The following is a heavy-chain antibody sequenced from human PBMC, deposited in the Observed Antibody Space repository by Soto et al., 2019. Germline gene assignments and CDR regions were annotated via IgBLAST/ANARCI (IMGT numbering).Heavy chain of an antibody. CDR3: ARRDTAMATDY. V-gene: IGHV3-21*01. D-gene: IGHD5-18*01. CDR2: ISSSSSYI. Sequence: GGSLRLSCAASGFTFSRYSMNWVRQAPGKGLEWVSSISSSSSYIYYADSVKGRFTISRDNAKNSLYLQMNSLRAEDTAVYYCARRDTAMATDYWGQGTLVTVSS. J-gene: IGHJ4*02. CDR1: GFTFSRYS.